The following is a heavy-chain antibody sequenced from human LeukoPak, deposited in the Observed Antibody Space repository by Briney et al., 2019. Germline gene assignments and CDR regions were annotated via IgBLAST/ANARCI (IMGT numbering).Heavy chain of an antibody. D-gene: IGHD3-3*01. CDR3: ARSYDTNFDY. Sequence: PSETLSLTCTVSGGSIRRYYWSWIRQPPGKGLEWIGYIYFSGSSSYNPSLKSRVTISVDRSKNQFSLKLSSVAAADTAVYYCARSYDTNFDYWGQGTLVTVSS. CDR2: IYFSGSS. CDR1: GGSIRRYY. J-gene: IGHJ4*02. V-gene: IGHV4-59*01.